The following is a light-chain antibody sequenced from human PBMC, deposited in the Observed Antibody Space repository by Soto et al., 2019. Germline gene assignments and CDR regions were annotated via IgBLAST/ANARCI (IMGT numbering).Light chain of an antibody. J-gene: IGKJ4*01. Sequence: EIVLTQSPATLSLSPGERATLSCRASQSVSSYLAWYQQKPGQAPRLLIYDASNRATGIPARFSGSGSGTDFTLDIRSLEPEDFAVYYCQQRSNWLALTFGGGTKVEIK. CDR1: QSVSSY. V-gene: IGKV3-11*01. CDR3: QQRSNWLALT. CDR2: DAS.